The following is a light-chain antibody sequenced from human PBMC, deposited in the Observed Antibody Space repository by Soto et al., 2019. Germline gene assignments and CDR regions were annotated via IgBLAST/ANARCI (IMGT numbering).Light chain of an antibody. J-gene: IGLJ1*01. CDR1: SSSIGAGYD. CDR2: RNS. CDR3: QSYDNSLSGYV. Sequence: QSVLTQPPSVSGAPGQRVTISCTGSSSSIGAGYDVHWYQQLPGTAPKLLIYRNSNRPSGVPDRFSGSTSGTSASLAITGLQAEDEADYYCQSYDNSLSGYVFGTGTKVTVL. V-gene: IGLV1-40*01.